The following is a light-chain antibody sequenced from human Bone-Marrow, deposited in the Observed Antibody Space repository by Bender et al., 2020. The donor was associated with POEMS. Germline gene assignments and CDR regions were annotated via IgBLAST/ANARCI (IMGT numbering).Light chain of an antibody. CDR2: EVS. Sequence: QSALTQPPSVSGSPGQSVTFSCTGTTSDVGSYDRVSWYQQTPGTAPKLMIYEVSNRPSGVPDRFSGSKSGNTASLTITGLQVEDEADYHCCSYATTTTWAFGGGTKVTVL. CDR3: CSYATTTTWA. CDR1: TSDVGSYDR. J-gene: IGLJ3*02. V-gene: IGLV2-18*02.